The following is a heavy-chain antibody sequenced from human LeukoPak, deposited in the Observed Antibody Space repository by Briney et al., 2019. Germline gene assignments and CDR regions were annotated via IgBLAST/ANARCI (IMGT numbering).Heavy chain of an antibody. CDR2: VKSKTDGGTT. CDR1: GFAFSNAW. D-gene: IGHD6-19*01. CDR3: TTYSSGWSYDD. V-gene: IGHV3-15*01. Sequence: GGSLRLSCAASGFAFSNAWMIWVRQAPGKGLEWVGRVKSKTDGGTTDYAAPVKGRFTISRDDSKTTLYLQMNSLKTEDTAIYYSTTYSSGWSYDDWGQGTLATVSS. J-gene: IGHJ4*02.